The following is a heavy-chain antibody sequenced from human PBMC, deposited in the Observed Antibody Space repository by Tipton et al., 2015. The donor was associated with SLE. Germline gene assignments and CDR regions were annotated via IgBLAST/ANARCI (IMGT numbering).Heavy chain of an antibody. CDR2: IRYDGSNK. Sequence: SGFTFSSYGMHWVRQAPGKGLEWVAFIRYDGSNKYYADSVKGRFTISRDNAKNSLYLQMNSLRAEDTAVYYCVVGSGWDDAFDIWGQGTMVTVSS. D-gene: IGHD6-19*01. CDR3: VVGSGWDDAFDI. V-gene: IGHV3-30*02. CDR1: GFTFSSYG. J-gene: IGHJ3*02.